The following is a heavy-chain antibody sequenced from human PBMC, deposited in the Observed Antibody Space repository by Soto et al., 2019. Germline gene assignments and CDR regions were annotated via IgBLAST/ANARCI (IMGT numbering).Heavy chain of an antibody. CDR1: GGSMRSDNYF. CDR3: ARELPQRQGRNMDV. D-gene: IGHD1-1*01. Sequence: QVRLQESGPGLVKPSQTLSLTCTVSGGSMRSDNYFWSWIRQPPGKGLEWIGYIYYSGSAYYNPSLERRITMSVDTSKNQFSLNLSSVTAADTAVYYCARELPQRQGRNMDVWGQGTTVTVSS. CDR2: IYYSGSA. J-gene: IGHJ6*02. V-gene: IGHV4-30-4*01.